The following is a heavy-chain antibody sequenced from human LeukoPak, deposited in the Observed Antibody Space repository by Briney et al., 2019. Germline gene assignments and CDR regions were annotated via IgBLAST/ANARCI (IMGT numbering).Heavy chain of an antibody. J-gene: IGHJ4*02. Sequence: SQTLSLTCTVSGGSISSGDYYWSWIRQPPGKGLGWIGYIYYSGSTYYNPSLKSRVTISVDTSKNQFSLKLSSVTAADTAVYYCVRDVSQRRHFDYWGQGTLVTVSS. CDR2: IYYSGST. CDR3: VRDVSQRRHFDY. D-gene: IGHD1-1*01. CDR1: GGSISSGDYY. V-gene: IGHV4-30-4*08.